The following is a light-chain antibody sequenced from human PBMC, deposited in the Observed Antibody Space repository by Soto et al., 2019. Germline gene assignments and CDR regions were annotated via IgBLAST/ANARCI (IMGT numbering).Light chain of an antibody. CDR1: QGISSY. V-gene: IGKV1-9*01. J-gene: IGKJ4*01. CDR2: AAS. Sequence: IPVTQSPSYLSASVGDRFTITCRASQGISSYLAWYQQKPGKAPKLLIYAASTLQSGVPSRFSGSGSGTDFTLTISSLQPEDFATYYCQQLKSYPLPFGGGTKVEIK. CDR3: QQLKSYPLP.